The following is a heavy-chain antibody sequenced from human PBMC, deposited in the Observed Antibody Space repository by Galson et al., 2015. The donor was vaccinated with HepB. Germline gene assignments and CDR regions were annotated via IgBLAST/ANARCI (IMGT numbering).Heavy chain of an antibody. CDR2: IGSKPYGGTA. CDR1: GFTFGDYA. Sequence: LRLSCAASGFTFGDYAMSWVRQAPGKGLEWVGFIGSKPYGGTAEYAASVKGRFTISRDESKSFAYLQMNSLKTEDTAVYYCTRVPTMVRGVPDYYYYYGMDVWGHGTTVTVSS. D-gene: IGHD3-10*01. J-gene: IGHJ6*02. V-gene: IGHV3-49*04. CDR3: TRVPTMVRGVPDYYYYYGMDV.